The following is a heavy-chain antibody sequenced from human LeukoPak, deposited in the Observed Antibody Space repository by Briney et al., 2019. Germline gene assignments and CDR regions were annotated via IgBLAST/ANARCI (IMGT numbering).Heavy chain of an antibody. V-gene: IGHV1-8*03. D-gene: IGHD6-19*01. CDR1: GYTFTSYD. CDR3: AREVAGTPWIDY. Sequence: ASVKVSCKASGYTFTSYDINWVRQATGQGLEWMGWMNPNSGNTGYAQKFQGRVTITRNTSISTAYMELSSLRSDDTAVYYCAREVAGTPWIDYWGQGTLVTVSS. CDR2: MNPNSGNT. J-gene: IGHJ4*02.